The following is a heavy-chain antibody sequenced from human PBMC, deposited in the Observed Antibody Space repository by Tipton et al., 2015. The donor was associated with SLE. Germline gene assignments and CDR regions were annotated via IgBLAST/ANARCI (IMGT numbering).Heavy chain of an antibody. CDR2: ISAGSKYI. CDR1: GFTFSSYT. V-gene: IGHV3-21*01. J-gene: IGHJ4*02. Sequence: GSLRLSCAASGFTFSSYTMNWVRQTPGKGLEWVSSISAGSKYIYNADSVKGRFTISRDNAKNSLYLLMNSLRAEDTAVYYCARDGGPNCSGGSCYSTYWGQGTLVTVSS. D-gene: IGHD2-15*01. CDR3: ARDGGPNCSGGSCYSTY.